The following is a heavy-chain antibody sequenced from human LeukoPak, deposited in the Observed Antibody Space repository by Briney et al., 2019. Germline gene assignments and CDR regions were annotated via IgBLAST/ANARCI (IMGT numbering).Heavy chain of an antibody. Sequence: PGRSLRLSCAASGFTFSNYGMHWVRQAPGKGLEGVAIISYDGSTNYYADSVKGRFTISRDNSKNTLYLQMNSLRAEDTAVYYCAKEHSSGLPDYWGQGTLVTVSS. CDR3: AKEHSSGLPDY. CDR2: ISYDGSTN. D-gene: IGHD6-19*01. CDR1: GFTFSNYG. J-gene: IGHJ4*02. V-gene: IGHV3-30*18.